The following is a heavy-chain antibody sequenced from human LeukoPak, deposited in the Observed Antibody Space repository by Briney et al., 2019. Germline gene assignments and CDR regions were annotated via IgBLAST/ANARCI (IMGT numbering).Heavy chain of an antibody. J-gene: IGHJ4*02. D-gene: IGHD6-6*01. CDR2: ISYDGSNK. CDR1: GFTFSSYG. V-gene: IGHV3-30*18. CDR3: AKAPHRRYSSSYAGIGDVDY. Sequence: PGRSLRLSCAASGFTFSSYGMHWVRQAPGKGLEWVAVISYDGSNKYYADSVKGRFTISRDNSKNTLYLQMNSLRAEDTAVYYCAKAPHRRYSSSYAGIGDVDYWGQGTLVPVSS.